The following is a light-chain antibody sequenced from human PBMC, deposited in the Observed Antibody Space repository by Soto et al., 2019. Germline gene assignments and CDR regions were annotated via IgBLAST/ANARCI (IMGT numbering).Light chain of an antibody. CDR1: SSDVGGYNY. CDR3: CSYAGSYTYV. Sequence: QSVLTQPRSVSGSPGQSVTISCTGTSSDVGGYNYVSWYQQHPGKAPKLMIYDVSKRPSGVPDRFSGSKSGNTASLTISGLQADDEADYYCCSYAGSYTYVFGPGTKV. J-gene: IGLJ1*01. CDR2: DVS. V-gene: IGLV2-11*01.